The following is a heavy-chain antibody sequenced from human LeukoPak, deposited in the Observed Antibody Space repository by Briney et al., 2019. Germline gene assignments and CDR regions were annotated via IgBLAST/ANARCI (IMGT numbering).Heavy chain of an antibody. V-gene: IGHV3-23*01. J-gene: IGHJ4*02. D-gene: IGHD6-19*01. CDR2: ISGSGGST. CDR3: AKSIGDSSGWYVFDY. CDR1: GFTFSSYA. Sequence: TGGSLRLSCAAAGFTFSSYAMSWVRQAPGKGLEWVSAISGSGGSTYYADSVKGRFTISRDNSKNTLYLQMNSLRAEDTAVYYCAKSIGDSSGWYVFDYWGQGTLVTVSS.